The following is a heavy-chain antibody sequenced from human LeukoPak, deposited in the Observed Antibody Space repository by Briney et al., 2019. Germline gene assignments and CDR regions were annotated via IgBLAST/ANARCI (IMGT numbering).Heavy chain of an antibody. CDR3: ARDGSVYSSSWYLPRNYYYYYYMDV. CDR2: ISAYNGNT. Sequence: ASVKVSCKASGYTFTSYGISWVRQAPGQGLEWMGWISAYNGNTNYAQKLQGRVTMTTDTSTSTAYMELRSLRSDDTAVYYCARDGSVYSSSWYLPRNYYYYYYMDVWGKGTTVTVSS. CDR1: GYTFTSYG. D-gene: IGHD6-13*01. J-gene: IGHJ6*03. V-gene: IGHV1-18*01.